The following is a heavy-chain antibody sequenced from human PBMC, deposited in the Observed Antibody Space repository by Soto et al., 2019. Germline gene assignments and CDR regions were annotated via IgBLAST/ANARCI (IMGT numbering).Heavy chain of an antibody. CDR3: ARVNPFRYYGMDV. Sequence: HPGGSLRLSCAASGFTFSSYAMHWVRQAPGKGLEWVAVISYDGSNKYYADSVKGRFTISRDNSKNTLYLQMNSLRAEDTAVYYCARVNPFRYYGMDVWGQGTTVTVSS. CDR1: GFTFSSYA. CDR2: ISYDGSNK. J-gene: IGHJ6*02. V-gene: IGHV3-30-3*01.